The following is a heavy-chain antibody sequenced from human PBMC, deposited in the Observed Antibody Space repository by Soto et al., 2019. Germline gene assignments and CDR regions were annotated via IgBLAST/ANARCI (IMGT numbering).Heavy chain of an antibody. D-gene: IGHD1-26*01. CDR3: AKDPSRTTTNRNFDF. Sequence: WGSLRLSCVGSGFTFSSYAMSWVRQAPGKGLEWVSAISGGGGSAYHADSVKGRFTISRDNSKNTLYLQMNSLRVEDTAVYYCAKDPSRTTTNRNFDFWGQGTLVTVSS. CDR1: GFTFSSYA. V-gene: IGHV3-23*01. CDR2: ISGGGGSA. J-gene: IGHJ4*02.